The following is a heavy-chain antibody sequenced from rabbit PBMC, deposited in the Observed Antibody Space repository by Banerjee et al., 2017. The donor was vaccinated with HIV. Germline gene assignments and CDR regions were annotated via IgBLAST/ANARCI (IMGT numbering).Heavy chain of an antibody. CDR1: GFSFSNKYV. V-gene: IGHV1S40*01. CDR2: INTSSGNT. J-gene: IGHJ6*01. CDR3: ARDPAGGGNYYTL. Sequence: QSVEESGGRLVQPGGSLTLSCKASGFSFSNKYVMCWVRQAPGKGLEWIGCINTSSGNTVYASWAKGRFTISKTSSTTVDLKMTSLTAADTPTYFCARDPAGGGNYYTLWGPGSLVHVS. D-gene: IGHD8-1*01.